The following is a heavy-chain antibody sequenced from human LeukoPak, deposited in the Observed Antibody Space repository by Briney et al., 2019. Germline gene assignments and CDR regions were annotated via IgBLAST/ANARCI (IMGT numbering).Heavy chain of an antibody. D-gene: IGHD1-7*01. V-gene: IGHV1-69*04. CDR1: GGTFSSYA. Sequence: SVKVSCKASGGTFSSYAISWLRQAPAQGLEWMGRIIPILGIANYAQKFQGRVTITADKSTSTAYMELSSLRSEDTAVYYCASGITGTPYWFDTWGQGTLVTVSS. CDR2: IIPILGIA. CDR3: ASGITGTPYWFDT. J-gene: IGHJ5*02.